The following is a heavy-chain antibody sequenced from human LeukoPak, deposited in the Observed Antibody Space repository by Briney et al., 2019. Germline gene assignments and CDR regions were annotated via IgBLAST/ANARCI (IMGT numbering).Heavy chain of an antibody. CDR1: GFTFDDYA. V-gene: IGHV3-9*01. CDR3: AKDKGAVGAYGMDV. CDR2: ISWNSGSI. D-gene: IGHD2-15*01. J-gene: IGHJ6*02. Sequence: GGSLRLSCAASGFTFDDYAMHWVRQAPGKGLEWVSGISWNSGSIGYADSVKGRFTISRDSAKNSLYLQMNSLRAEDTALYYCAKDKGAVGAYGMDVWGQGTTVTVSS.